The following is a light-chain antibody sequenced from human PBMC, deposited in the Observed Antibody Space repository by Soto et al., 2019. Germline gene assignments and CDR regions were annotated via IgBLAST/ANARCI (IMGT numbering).Light chain of an antibody. V-gene: IGKV1-33*01. CDR3: QQYNNPPP. CDR2: DAS. J-gene: IGKJ4*01. Sequence: MNQSASSVSASVGDSVTITCQASQDTNNYFNWYQHKPGKAPKLLIYDASNLETGVPSRFSGSGSGTDFTITITNLQLEDVASYCCQQYNNPPPFGRGTKVDIK. CDR1: QDTNNY.